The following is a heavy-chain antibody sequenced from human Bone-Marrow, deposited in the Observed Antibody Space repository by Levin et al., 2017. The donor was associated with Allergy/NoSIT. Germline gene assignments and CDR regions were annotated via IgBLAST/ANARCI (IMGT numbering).Heavy chain of an antibody. CDR3: ARIEAGAAVEVD. D-gene: IGHD6-13*01. J-gene: IGHJ4*02. CDR2: INTNNGGT. Sequence: GASVKVSCKASGYTFTAYYIHWVRQAPGQGLEWMGFINTNNGGTIYAQKFQGRLTMTRDTSITTAYMELTRLRSDDTAVYFCARIEAGAAVEVDWGQGTLVTVSS. V-gene: IGHV1-2*02. CDR1: GYTFTAYY.